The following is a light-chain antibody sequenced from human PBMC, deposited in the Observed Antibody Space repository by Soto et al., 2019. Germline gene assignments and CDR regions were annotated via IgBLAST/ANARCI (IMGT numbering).Light chain of an antibody. CDR3: QAYDYSLTASV. Sequence: QSALTQPRSVSGSPGQSVTISCTGTSSDVGGYNYVSWYQQHPGKAPKLMIYDVSKRPSGVPDRFSGSKSGNTASLTISGLQAEDEADYYCQAYDYSLTASVFGGGTKVIVL. CDR1: SSDVGGYNY. V-gene: IGLV2-11*01. J-gene: IGLJ3*02. CDR2: DVS.